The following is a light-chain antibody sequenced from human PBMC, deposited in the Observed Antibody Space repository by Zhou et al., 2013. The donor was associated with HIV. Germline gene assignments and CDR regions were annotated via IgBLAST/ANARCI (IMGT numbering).Light chain of an antibody. CDR2: AAS. J-gene: IGKJ4*01. CDR3: LQDHDYPLT. V-gene: IGKV1-6*01. Sequence: IGMTQSPTSLSASVGDRVTITCRASQAISDDLAWYQQKPGTAPKLLIYAASTLQSGVPSRFSGSRSGTDFTLTITSLQREDFATYYCLQDHDYPLTFGGGTRVEIK. CDR1: QAISDD.